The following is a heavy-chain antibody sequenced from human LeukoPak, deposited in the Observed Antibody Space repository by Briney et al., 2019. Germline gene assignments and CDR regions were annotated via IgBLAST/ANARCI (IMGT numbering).Heavy chain of an antibody. J-gene: IGHJ4*02. CDR2: INHSGST. CDR3: ACRYYDYVWGSYRQSTDY. CDR1: GGSFSGYY. D-gene: IGHD3-16*02. Sequence: PSETLSLTCAVYGGSFSGYYWSWIRQPPGKGLKWIGEINHSGSTNYNPSLKSRVTISVDTSKHQFSLKLSSVTAADTAVYYCACRYYDYVWGSYRQSTDYWGQGTLVTVSS. V-gene: IGHV4-34*01.